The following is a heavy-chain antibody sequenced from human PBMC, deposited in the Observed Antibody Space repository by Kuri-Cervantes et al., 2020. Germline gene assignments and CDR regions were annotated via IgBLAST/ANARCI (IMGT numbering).Heavy chain of an antibody. D-gene: IGHD4-17*01. V-gene: IGHV1-8*01. CDR3: AILGAGY. CDR2: MDPNSGNT. CDR1: GYTFTSYD. Sequence: ASVKVSCKASGYTFTSYDINWVRQATGQGLEWMGWMDPNSGNTGYAQKFQGRVTMTRNTSISTAYMELRSLRSDDTAVYYCAILGAGYWGQGTLVTVSS. J-gene: IGHJ4*02.